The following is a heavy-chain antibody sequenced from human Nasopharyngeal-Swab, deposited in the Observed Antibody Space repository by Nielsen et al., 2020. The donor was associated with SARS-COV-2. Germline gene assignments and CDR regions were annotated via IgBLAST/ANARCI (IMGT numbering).Heavy chain of an antibody. J-gene: IGHJ4*02. CDR1: GFKFESYW. V-gene: IGHV3-7*05. D-gene: IGHD2-8*01. Sequence: GGSLRLSCAASGFKFESYWMSWVRQVPGKGLEWVATIKQDGSETSYVDSVRGRFTISRDNGKNPLYLQMNSLRVGDTAVYYCARRRTYATFDYWGQGDLVTVSS. CDR2: IKQDGSET. CDR3: ARRRTYATFDY.